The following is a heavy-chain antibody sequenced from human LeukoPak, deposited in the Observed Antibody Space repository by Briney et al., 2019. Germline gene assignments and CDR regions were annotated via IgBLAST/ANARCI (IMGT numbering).Heavy chain of an antibody. D-gene: IGHD3-10*01. Sequence: PGGSLRLSCAASAFSLSAYNMNWVRQAPGKGLEWVSSISYTGTYIYYADSVKGRFTISRDNSKNTLYLQMNSLRAEDTAVYYCAKGGSPWDYWGQGTLVTVSS. V-gene: IGHV3-21*04. CDR2: ISYTGTYI. CDR1: AFSLSAYN. CDR3: AKGGSPWDY. J-gene: IGHJ4*02.